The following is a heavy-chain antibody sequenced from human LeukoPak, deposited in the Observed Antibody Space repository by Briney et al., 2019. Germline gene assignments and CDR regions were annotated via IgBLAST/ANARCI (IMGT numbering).Heavy chain of an antibody. J-gene: IGHJ4*02. D-gene: IGHD3-22*01. CDR1: GGSISSYY. CDR3: ARGGDYYDSSGYLAD. CDR2: IYYSGST. V-gene: IGHV4-59*01. Sequence: SETLSLTCTVSGGSISSYYWSWIRQPPGKGLEWIGYIYYSGSTNYNPSLKSRVTISVDTSKNQFSLKLSSVTAADTAVYYCARGGDYYDSSGYLADWGQGTLVTVSS.